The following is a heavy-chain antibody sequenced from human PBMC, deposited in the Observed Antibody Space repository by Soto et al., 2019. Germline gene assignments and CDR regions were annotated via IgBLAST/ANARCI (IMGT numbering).Heavy chain of an antibody. D-gene: IGHD3-22*01. CDR2: IIPILGIA. CDR1: GGTFSSYT. CDR3: ARASTYDSSGYYLAY. J-gene: IGHJ4*02. V-gene: IGHV1-69*02. Sequence: QVQLVQSGAEVKKPGSSVKVSCKASGGTFSSYTISWVRQAPGQGLEWMGRIIPILGIANYAQKFQGRVTITADKSTSTAYMELSSLRSEDTAVYYCARASTYDSSGYYLAYWGQGTLVTVSS.